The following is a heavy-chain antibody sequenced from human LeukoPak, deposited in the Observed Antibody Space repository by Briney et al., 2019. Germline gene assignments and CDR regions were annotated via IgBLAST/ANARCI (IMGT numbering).Heavy chain of an antibody. CDR1: GGSISSYY. V-gene: IGHV4-59*08. Sequence: SETLSLTCTVSGGSISSYYWSWIRQPPGKGLEWIGYIYYSGSTNYNPSLKSRVTMSVDTSKNQFSLRLSSVTAADTAVYYCARHLGPGWHAMDVWGQGTTVTVSS. CDR2: IYYSGST. D-gene: IGHD2-15*01. J-gene: IGHJ6*02. CDR3: ARHLGPGWHAMDV.